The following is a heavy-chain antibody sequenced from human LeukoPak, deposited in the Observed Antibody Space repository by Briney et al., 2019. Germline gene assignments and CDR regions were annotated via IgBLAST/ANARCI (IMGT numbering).Heavy chain of an antibody. CDR3: AKDSGPIVVVSFAY. CDR1: GFTFSSYG. CDR2: ISGSGGST. V-gene: IGHV3-23*01. J-gene: IGHJ4*02. Sequence: PGGSLRLSCAASGFTFSSYGMSWVRQAPGKGLEWVSSISGSGGSTYYADSVKGRFTISRDNSKNTLYLQMNSLRAEDTAVYYCAKDSGPIVVVSFAYWGQGTLVTVSS. D-gene: IGHD3-22*01.